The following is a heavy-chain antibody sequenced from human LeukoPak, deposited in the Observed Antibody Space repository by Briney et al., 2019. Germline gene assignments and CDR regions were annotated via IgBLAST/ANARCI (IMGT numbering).Heavy chain of an antibody. J-gene: IGHJ4*02. CDR3: ARLDNWNGYYFDY. Sequence: SETLSLTCTVSGGSISSSSHFWGWIRQPPGKGLEWIGSIYYTGSTYHNSSLKSRLSISVDTSKNQFSLKLSSVTAADTAVFYCARLDNWNGYYFDYWGQGTLVTVSS. CDR1: GGSISSSSHF. CDR2: IYYTGST. V-gene: IGHV4-39*01. D-gene: IGHD1-20*01.